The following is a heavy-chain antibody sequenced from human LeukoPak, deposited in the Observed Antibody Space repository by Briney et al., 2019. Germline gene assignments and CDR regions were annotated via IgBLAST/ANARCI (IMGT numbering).Heavy chain of an antibody. CDR2: IKNDGSST. J-gene: IGHJ6*02. CDR1: GFTFNTYW. D-gene: IGHD4-23*01. V-gene: IGHV3-74*01. CDR3: AGSNFYYYNAMDV. Sequence: GGSLRLSCVASGFTFNTYWMHWVRQAPGKGPVWVSRIKNDGSSTSYADSVKGRFTISRDNAKNTLYLQMNSLRVEDTAVYFCAGSNFYYYNAMDVWGQGTTVTVSS.